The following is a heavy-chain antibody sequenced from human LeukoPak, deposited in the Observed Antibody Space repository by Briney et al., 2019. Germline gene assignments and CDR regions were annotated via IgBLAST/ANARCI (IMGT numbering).Heavy chain of an antibody. Sequence: PSETLSLTCAVPGYSISSGYYWGWIRQPPGKGLEWIGSIYHSGSTYYNPSLKSPVTISVDTSKNQFSLKLSSVTAADTAVYYCARRLYIAAAGIPSPFFDYWGQGTLVTVSS. J-gene: IGHJ4*02. D-gene: IGHD6-13*01. CDR2: IYHSGST. V-gene: IGHV4-38-2*01. CDR3: ARRLYIAAAGIPSPFFDY. CDR1: GYSISSGYY.